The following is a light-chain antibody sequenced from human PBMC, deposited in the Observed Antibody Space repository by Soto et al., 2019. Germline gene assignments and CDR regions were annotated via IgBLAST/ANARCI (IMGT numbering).Light chain of an antibody. V-gene: IGLV1-40*01. CDR3: QSYDSSPSGYV. J-gene: IGLJ1*01. Sequence: QLVLTQPPSVSGAPGQRVTISCTGSSSNIGAGYDVHWYQQLPGTAPKLLIYINKNRPSGVPDRFSGSKSGTSASLAITGLQAEDEADYYCQSYDSSPSGYVFGTGTQLTVL. CDR2: INK. CDR1: SSNIGAGYD.